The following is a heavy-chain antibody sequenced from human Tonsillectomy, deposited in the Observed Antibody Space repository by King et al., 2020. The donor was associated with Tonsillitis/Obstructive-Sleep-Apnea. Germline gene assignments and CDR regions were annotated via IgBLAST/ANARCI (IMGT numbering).Heavy chain of an antibody. CDR3: AGGAYCSRGTCYGGY. CDR1: GFTFSNYG. J-gene: IGHJ4*02. D-gene: IGHD2-15*01. V-gene: IGHV3-33*01. Sequence: VQLVESGGGVVQPGRSLRLSCAASGFTFSNYGMHWVRQAPGKGLEWVAVIWFDGSNKYYADSVKGRFTISRDNSKNTLYVQMNSLRAEDSAVYYCAGGAYCSRGTCYGGYWGQGTLVTVSS. CDR2: IWFDGSNK.